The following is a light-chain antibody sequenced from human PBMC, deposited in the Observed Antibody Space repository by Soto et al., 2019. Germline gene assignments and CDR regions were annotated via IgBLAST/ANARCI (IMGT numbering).Light chain of an antibody. Sequence: QSALTQPASVSGSPGQSITISCTGTSSDVVGYNYVSWYQQHPGKAPKLMIYDVSNRPSGVSNRFSGSKSGNTASLTISGLQAEDEADYYCSSYTGSSTPVVFGGGTKVTVL. V-gene: IGLV2-14*01. J-gene: IGLJ2*01. CDR1: SSDVVGYNY. CDR2: DVS. CDR3: SSYTGSSTPVV.